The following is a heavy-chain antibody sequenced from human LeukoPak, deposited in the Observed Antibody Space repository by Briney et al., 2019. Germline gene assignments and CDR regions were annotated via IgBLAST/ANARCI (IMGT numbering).Heavy chain of an antibody. Sequence: TGGSLRLSCAASGFTFSSFGIHWVRQAPGKGLEWVAVISYDGSKKEYADSVKGRFSISRDDSKNTVYLQMNSLITEDTAVYYCAKDLFLYGSSAYPRCPDYWGQGTLVTVSS. CDR1: GFTFSSFG. CDR3: AKDLFLYGSSAYPRCPDY. CDR2: ISYDGSKK. J-gene: IGHJ4*02. D-gene: IGHD3-22*01. V-gene: IGHV3-30*18.